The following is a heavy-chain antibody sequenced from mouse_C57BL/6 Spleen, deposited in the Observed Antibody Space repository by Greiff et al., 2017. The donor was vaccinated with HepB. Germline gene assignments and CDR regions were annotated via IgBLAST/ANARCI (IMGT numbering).Heavy chain of an antibody. CDR3: ARDDYDDDGPYYYAMDY. V-gene: IGHV1-85*01. CDR1: GYTFTSYD. J-gene: IGHJ4*01. Sequence: VKLVESGPELVKPGASVKLSCKASGYTFTSYDINWVKQRPGQGLEWIGWIYPRDGSTKYNEKFKGKATLTVDTSSSTAYMELHSLTSEDSAVYFGARDDYDDDGPYYYAMDYWGQGTSVTVSS. CDR2: IYPRDGST. D-gene: IGHD2-4*01.